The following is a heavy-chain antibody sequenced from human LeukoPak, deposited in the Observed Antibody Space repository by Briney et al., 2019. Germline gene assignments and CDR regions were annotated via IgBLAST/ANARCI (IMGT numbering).Heavy chain of an antibody. D-gene: IGHD2-2*02. CDR3: ARLLGYCSSTSCYTGYDPYYFDY. CDR2: IYPGDSDT. CDR1: GYSFASYW. J-gene: IGHJ4*02. V-gene: IGHV5-51*01. Sequence: GESLKISCKGSGYSFASYWIGWVRQMPGKGLEWMGIIYPGDSDTSYSPSFQGQVTISADKSISTAYLQWSSLKASDTAMYYCARLLGYCSSTSCYTGYDPYYFDYWGQGTLVTVSS.